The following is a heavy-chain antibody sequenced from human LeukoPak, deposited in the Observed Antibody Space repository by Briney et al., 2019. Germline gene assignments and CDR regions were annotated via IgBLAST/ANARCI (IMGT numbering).Heavy chain of an antibody. CDR1: GFTFSNYG. CDR3: AKDISWCFDY. V-gene: IGHV3-30*02. J-gene: IGHJ4*02. Sequence: PGGSLRLSCAASGFTFSNYGMHWVRQAPGKGLEWGAFIRYDGSTKNYADSVKGRLTISRDNSKNTLYLQMNSLRAEDTAVYYCAKDISWCFDYWGQGTLVTVSS. D-gene: IGHD2-8*02. CDR2: IRYDGSTK.